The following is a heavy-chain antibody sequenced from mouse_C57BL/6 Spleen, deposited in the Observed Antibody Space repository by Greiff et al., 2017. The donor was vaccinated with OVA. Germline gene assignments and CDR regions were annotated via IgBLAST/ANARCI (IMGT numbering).Heavy chain of an antibody. CDR2: INPYNGGT. D-gene: IGHD4-1*01. CDR3: ARSELTGTCDY. J-gene: IGHJ2*01. V-gene: IGHV1-19*01. Sequence: EVQLQQSGPVLVKPGASVKMSCKASGYTFTDYYMNWVKQSHGKSLEWIGVINPYNGGTSYNQKFKGKATLTVDKSSSTAYMELNSLTSEDSAVYYCARSELTGTCDYWGQGTTLTVSS. CDR1: GYTFTDYY.